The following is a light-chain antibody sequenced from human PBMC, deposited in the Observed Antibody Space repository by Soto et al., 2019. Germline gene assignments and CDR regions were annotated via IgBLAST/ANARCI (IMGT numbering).Light chain of an antibody. CDR3: QQCYTAVFT. CDR2: GAS. J-gene: IGKJ3*01. Sequence: DIQMTQSPSSLSASVGDRVTITCRASQSIRNYLNWYQQKPGKVPNLLIYGASSLQSGVPSRFSGSGSETDFTLTINNLQPEDFAAYYCQQCYTAVFTFGPGTKVDIK. CDR1: QSIRNY. V-gene: IGKV1-39*01.